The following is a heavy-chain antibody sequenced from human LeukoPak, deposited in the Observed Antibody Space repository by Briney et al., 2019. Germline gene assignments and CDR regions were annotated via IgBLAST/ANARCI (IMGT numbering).Heavy chain of an antibody. J-gene: IGHJ5*02. D-gene: IGHD6-19*01. CDR2: IYYSGST. V-gene: IGHV4-30-4*08. CDR1: GGSISSGDYY. Sequence: SQTLSLTCTVSGGSISSGDYYWSWIRQPPRKGLEWIGYIYYSGSTYYNPSLKSRVTISVDTSKNQFSLKLSSVTAADTAVYYCARMSGVVVAGTSWFDPWGQGTLVTVSS. CDR3: ARMSGVVVAGTSWFDP.